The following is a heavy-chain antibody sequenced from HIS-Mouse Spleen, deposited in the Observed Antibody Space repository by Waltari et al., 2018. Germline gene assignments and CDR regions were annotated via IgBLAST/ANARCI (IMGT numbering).Heavy chain of an antibody. V-gene: IGHV3-53*01. CDR1: GFTVSLNY. CDR2: IYSGGST. Sequence: EVQLVESGGGLIQPGGSLRLSCAASGFTVSLNYMSWVRQAPGQGLEWVSVIYSGGSTYYADSVKGRFTISRDNSKNTLYLQMNSLRAEDTAVYYCARDTVIAARSYGMDVWGQGTTVTVSS. J-gene: IGHJ6*02. D-gene: IGHD6-6*01. CDR3: ARDTVIAARSYGMDV.